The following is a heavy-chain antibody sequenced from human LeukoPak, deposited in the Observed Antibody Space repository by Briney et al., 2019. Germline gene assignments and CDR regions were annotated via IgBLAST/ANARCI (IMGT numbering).Heavy chain of an antibody. V-gene: IGHV1-2*02. Sequence: ASVKVSCKASGYTFTGYYMHWVRQAPGQGLEWMGWINPNSGGTNYAQKFQGRVTMTRDTSISTAYMELSRLRSDDTAVYYCARGHLYPGIAASGTGGIDYWAQGTLVTVSS. CDR2: INPNSGGT. CDR3: ARGHLYPGIAASGTGGIDY. D-gene: IGHD6-13*01. CDR1: GYTFTGYY. J-gene: IGHJ4*02.